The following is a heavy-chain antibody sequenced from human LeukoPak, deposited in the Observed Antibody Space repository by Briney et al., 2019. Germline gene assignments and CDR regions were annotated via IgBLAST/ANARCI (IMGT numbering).Heavy chain of an antibody. V-gene: IGHV4-4*07. Sequence: SETLSLTCTVSGGSISSYYWSWIRQPAGKGLEWIGRIYTSGSTNYNPSLKSRVTTSVDTSENQFSLKLSSVTAADTAVYYCARGIYSGSLGRTDYWGQGTLVTVSS. CDR2: IYTSGST. CDR3: ARGIYSGSLGRTDY. J-gene: IGHJ4*02. D-gene: IGHD1-26*01. CDR1: GGSISSYY.